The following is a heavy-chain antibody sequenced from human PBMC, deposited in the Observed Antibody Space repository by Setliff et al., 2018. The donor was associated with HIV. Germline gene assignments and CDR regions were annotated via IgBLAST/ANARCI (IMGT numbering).Heavy chain of an antibody. CDR1: GYNFFSYG. J-gene: IGHJ4*02. Sequence: ASVKVSCKASGYNFFSYGISWVRQAPGQGLEWMGWISTFDGNTDYAQNVQDRVTMTTDTSTSTVYMELRSLRSDDTAVYYCATGSGWYVPTRWGQGTLVTVSS. D-gene: IGHD6-19*01. V-gene: IGHV1-18*01. CDR2: ISTFDGNT. CDR3: ATGSGWYVPTR.